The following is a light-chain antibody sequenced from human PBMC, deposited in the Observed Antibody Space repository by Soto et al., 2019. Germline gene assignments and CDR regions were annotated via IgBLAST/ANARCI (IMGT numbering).Light chain of an antibody. CDR1: SSDVGGYNY. V-gene: IGLV2-14*01. Sequence: QYVLTQPASVSGSPGQSITISCTGTSSDVGGYNYVSWYQQHPGKAPKLMIYEVSNRPSGVSNRFSGSKSGNTASLTISGLQAEDEADYYCSSYTSSSTLVVGTGTKLTVL. J-gene: IGLJ1*01. CDR2: EVS. CDR3: SSYTSSSTLV.